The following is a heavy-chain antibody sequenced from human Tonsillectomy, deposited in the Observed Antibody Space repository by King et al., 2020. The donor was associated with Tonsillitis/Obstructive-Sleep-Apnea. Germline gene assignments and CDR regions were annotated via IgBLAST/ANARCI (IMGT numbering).Heavy chain of an antibody. CDR2: IYPGDSEP. J-gene: IGHJ4*02. V-gene: IGHV5-51*01. CDR3: ARGAARFGVVTPYDF. Sequence: VQLVESAAEVKKPGDSLMISCKASGYNFANYWIGWVRQMPGKGLEWMGIIYPGDSEPRYCPSFQGQATISAARSVNTAYLQWSSLKASDTALYYCARGAARFGVVTPYDFWGQGTLITVSS. CDR1: GYNFANYW. D-gene: IGHD3-3*01.